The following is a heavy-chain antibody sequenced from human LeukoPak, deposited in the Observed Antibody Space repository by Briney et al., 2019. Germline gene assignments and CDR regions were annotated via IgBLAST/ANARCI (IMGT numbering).Heavy chain of an antibody. D-gene: IGHD2-15*01. CDR2: INPNSGGT. J-gene: IGHJ6*02. Sequence: ASVKVSCKASGYTFTGYYMHWVRQAPGQGLEWMGWINPNSGGTNYAQKFQGRVTMTRDTSTSTAYMELSRLRSDDTAVYYCARDLGYCSGGSCYYYGMDVWGQGTTVTVSS. CDR3: ARDLGYCSGGSCYYYGMDV. CDR1: GYTFTGYY. V-gene: IGHV1-2*02.